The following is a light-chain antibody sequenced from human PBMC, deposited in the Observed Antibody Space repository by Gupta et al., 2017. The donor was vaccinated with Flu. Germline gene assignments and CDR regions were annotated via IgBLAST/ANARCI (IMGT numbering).Light chain of an antibody. V-gene: IGKV3-20*01. CDR3: QQYGSSAKT. J-gene: IGKJ2*01. CDR1: QSVSSSY. Sequence: GTVSLSPWERATLSCRASQSVSSSYLSGYQQKPGQAPRLLIYGAASRATGIPDRCIGSGSGTDFTLTISRLEPEDFAVDYCQQYGSSAKTFGQGTKLEIK. CDR2: GAA.